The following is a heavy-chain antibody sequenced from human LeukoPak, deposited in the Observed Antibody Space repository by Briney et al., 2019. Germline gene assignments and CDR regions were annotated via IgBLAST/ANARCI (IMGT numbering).Heavy chain of an antibody. J-gene: IGHJ4*02. CDR2: IYYSGST. Sequence: TASETLSLTCTVSGASISSYYWSWLRQPPGKGLEWIGYIYYSGSTNYNPSLKSRVTISVDTSKNQFSLKLSSVTAADTAVYYCAREDYWGQGTLATVSS. CDR3: AREDY. V-gene: IGHV4-59*01. CDR1: GASISSYY.